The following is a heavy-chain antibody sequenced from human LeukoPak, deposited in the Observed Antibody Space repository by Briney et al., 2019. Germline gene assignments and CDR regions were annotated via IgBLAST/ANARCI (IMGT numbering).Heavy chain of an antibody. D-gene: IGHD6-19*01. CDR1: GYTFTNYG. V-gene: IGHV1-18*04. CDR3: ARERRVTSSGWPDAFDI. J-gene: IGHJ3*02. Sequence: ASVKVSCKASGYTFTNYGISWVRQAPGQGLEWMGWISAYNGNTNYAQKLQGRVTMTTDTSTSTAYMELRSLRSDDTAVYYCARERRVTSSGWPDAFDIWGQGTMVTVSS. CDR2: ISAYNGNT.